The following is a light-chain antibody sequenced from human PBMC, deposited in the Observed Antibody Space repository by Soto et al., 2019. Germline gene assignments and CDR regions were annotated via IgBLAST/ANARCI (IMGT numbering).Light chain of an antibody. CDR2: DAS. Sequence: DIQMTQSPSSLSASVGDRVTITCQASPDISNYLNWYQQKPGKAPKLLIYDASNLETGVPSRFSGSGSGTDFTFTISSLQPEDIATYYCQQYDNFPLTFGGGTKVEIK. CDR1: PDISNY. J-gene: IGKJ4*01. V-gene: IGKV1-33*01. CDR3: QQYDNFPLT.